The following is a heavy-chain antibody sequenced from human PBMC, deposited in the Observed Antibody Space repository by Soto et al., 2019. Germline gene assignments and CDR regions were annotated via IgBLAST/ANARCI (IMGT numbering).Heavy chain of an antibody. CDR1: GGSIRSHY. Sequence: PSETLSLTCTVSGGSIRSHYWGWIRQPPGKGLEWIGYIYYSGSINYNPSLKSRVSISVDTSKNQFSLKLSSVTAADTAVYYCAREGSYKNYYYYGMDVWGQGTTVTVSS. J-gene: IGHJ6*02. V-gene: IGHV4-59*11. CDR2: IYYSGSI. D-gene: IGHD2-15*01. CDR3: AREGSYKNYYYYGMDV.